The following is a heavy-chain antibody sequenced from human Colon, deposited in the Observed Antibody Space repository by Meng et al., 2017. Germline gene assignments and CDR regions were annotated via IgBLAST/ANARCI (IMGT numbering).Heavy chain of an antibody. Sequence: HVERQRGGAGRLRPLAPLSLSGGVAGGPFSGFHWGWIRQPPGKGLEWIGEIDHFGISNYNSSLKGRLTMSVDTSKKQISLTLTSVTAADTAVYYCATGLRHGDWFDPWGPGTLVTVSS. CDR1: GGPFSGFH. CDR2: IDHFGIS. J-gene: IGHJ5*02. V-gene: IGHV4-34*02. CDR3: ATGLRHGDWFDP. D-gene: IGHD4-17*01.